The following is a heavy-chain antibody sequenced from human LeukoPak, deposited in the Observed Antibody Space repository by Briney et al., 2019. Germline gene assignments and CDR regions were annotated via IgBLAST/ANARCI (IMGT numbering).Heavy chain of an antibody. CDR3: ARNIPVTRWGY. CDR1: GFTVSSNE. CDR2: IYSGGST. J-gene: IGHJ4*02. D-gene: IGHD2-21*01. V-gene: IGHV3-66*01. Sequence: PGGSLRLSCAASGFTVSSNEMSWVRQAPGKGLEWVSVIYSGGSTYYADSVKGRFTISRDNSKNTLYLQMNSLRAEDTAVYYCARNIPVTRWGYWGQGALVTVSS.